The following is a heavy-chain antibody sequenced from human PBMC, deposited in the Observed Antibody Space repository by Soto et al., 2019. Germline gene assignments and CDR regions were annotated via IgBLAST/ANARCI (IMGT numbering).Heavy chain of an antibody. CDR2: IIPILGIA. Sequence: QVQLVQSGAEVKKPGSSVKVSCKASGGTFSSYTISWVRQAPGQGLEWMGRIIPILGIANYAQKFQGRVTITADKSTGTAYMELSSLRSEDTAVYYCARTGGRGTYYYDSSGSLDYWGQGTLVTVSS. D-gene: IGHD3-22*01. V-gene: IGHV1-69*02. CDR1: GGTFSSYT. J-gene: IGHJ4*02. CDR3: ARTGGRGTYYYDSSGSLDY.